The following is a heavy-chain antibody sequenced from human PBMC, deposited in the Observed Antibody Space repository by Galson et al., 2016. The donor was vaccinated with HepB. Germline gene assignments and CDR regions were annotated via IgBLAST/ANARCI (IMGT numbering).Heavy chain of an antibody. CDR2: IYYNSDRI. CDR1: GFTFDDSA. D-gene: IGHD2-15*01. Sequence: SLRLSCAASGFTFDDSAMHWVRQTPGKGLEWVSGIYYNSDRIGYADSVRGRFTISRDNANNMLYLQMNSLRVEDTAVYYCLSLVVEDFWGQGALVTVSS. CDR3: LSLVVEDF. V-gene: IGHV3-9*01. J-gene: IGHJ4*02.